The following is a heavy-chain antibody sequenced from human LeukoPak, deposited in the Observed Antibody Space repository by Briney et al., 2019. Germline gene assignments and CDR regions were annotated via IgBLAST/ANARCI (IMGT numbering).Heavy chain of an antibody. Sequence: GGSLRLSCAASGFTFSNYWMSWVRQAPGKGLEWVAKIKQDGSEEYYVDSVKGRFTISRDNAKNSLFLQMNSLRVEDTAIYYCAKGGSYPGCWGQGTLVTVSS. D-gene: IGHD1-26*01. CDR2: IKQDGSEE. CDR3: AKGGSYPGC. V-gene: IGHV3-7*03. CDR1: GFTFSNYW. J-gene: IGHJ4*02.